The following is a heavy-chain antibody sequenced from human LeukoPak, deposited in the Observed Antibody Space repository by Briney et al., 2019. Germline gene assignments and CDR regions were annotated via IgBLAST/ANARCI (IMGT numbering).Heavy chain of an antibody. J-gene: IGHJ4*02. Sequence: SETLSLTCTVSGGSISSGGYYWNWIRQHPGKGLEWIGYIYYSGSTYYTPSLQSRLTISVDTSDNQFSLKLSSVTAADTAVYYCVRCHGSGTTPLNWGQGTLVTVSS. D-gene: IGHD3-10*01. CDR3: VRCHGSGTTPLN. CDR1: GGSISSGGYY. V-gene: IGHV4-31*03. CDR2: IYYSGST.